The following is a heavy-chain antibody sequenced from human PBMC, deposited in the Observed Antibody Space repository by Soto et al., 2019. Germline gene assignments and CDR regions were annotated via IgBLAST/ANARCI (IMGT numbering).Heavy chain of an antibody. CDR3: ARDLWGYCGTDCYPLDV. CDR2: MYNTGST. V-gene: IGHV4-59*01. CDR1: GGSISGYY. D-gene: IGHD2-21*02. J-gene: IGHJ6*02. Sequence: SETLSLTCTVSGGSISGYYWSWIRQPPGKGLEWIGYMYNTGSTVYNPSFKSRVTMSVDTSKNQFSLKLNSVTAADTAVYYCARDLWGYCGTDCYPLDVWGQGTTVT.